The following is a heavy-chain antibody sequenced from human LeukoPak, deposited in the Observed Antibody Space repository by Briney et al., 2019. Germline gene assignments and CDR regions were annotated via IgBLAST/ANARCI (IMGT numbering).Heavy chain of an antibody. Sequence: ASVKVSCKASGYTFTGYYMHWVRQAPGQGLEWMGWINPNSGGTNYAQKFQGRVTMTRDTSISTAYMELSRLRSDDTAVYYRARTPIAVAGRGYFDYWGQGTLVTVSS. V-gene: IGHV1-2*02. D-gene: IGHD6-19*01. CDR2: INPNSGGT. J-gene: IGHJ4*02. CDR3: ARTPIAVAGRGYFDY. CDR1: GYTFTGYY.